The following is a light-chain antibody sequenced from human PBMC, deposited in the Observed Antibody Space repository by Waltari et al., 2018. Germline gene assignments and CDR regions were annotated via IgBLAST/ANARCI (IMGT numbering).Light chain of an antibody. Sequence: DIVLTQSPGTLSLSPGERATLSCRASQSVSSSYLAWYQQKPGQAPRLLIYGASSRATGIPDRFSGSGSGTDFTLTINRLEPEDFAVYYCQQYGSSPSTFGGGTKVEIK. J-gene: IGKJ4*01. CDR3: QQYGSSPST. CDR1: QSVSSSY. V-gene: IGKV3-20*01. CDR2: GAS.